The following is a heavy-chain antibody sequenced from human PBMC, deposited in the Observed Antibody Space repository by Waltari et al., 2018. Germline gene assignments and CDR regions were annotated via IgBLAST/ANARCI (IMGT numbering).Heavy chain of an antibody. V-gene: IGHV4-34*01. Sequence: QVQLQQWGAGLLKPSETLSLTCAVYGGSFSGYYWSWIRQPPGKGLEWIGEIHHSGSTNYNPSLKSRVTISVDTSKNQFSLKLSSVTAADTAVYYCARKEGSGYYYFDYWGQGTLVTVSS. CDR3: ARKEGSGYYYFDY. D-gene: IGHD3-3*01. CDR1: GGSFSGYY. CDR2: IHHSGST. J-gene: IGHJ4*02.